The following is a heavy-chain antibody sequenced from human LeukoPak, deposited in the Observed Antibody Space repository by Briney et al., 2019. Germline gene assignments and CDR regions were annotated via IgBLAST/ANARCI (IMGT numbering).Heavy chain of an antibody. Sequence: KSSETLSLTCTVSGGSISSGDYYWSWIRQHPGKGLEWIGYIYYSGSTYYNPSLKSRVTISVDTSKNQFSLKLSSVTAADTAVYYCARLAAAGENFDYWGQGTLVTVSS. CDR3: ARLAAAGENFDY. J-gene: IGHJ4*02. CDR2: IYYSGST. V-gene: IGHV4-31*03. CDR1: GGSISSGDYY. D-gene: IGHD6-13*01.